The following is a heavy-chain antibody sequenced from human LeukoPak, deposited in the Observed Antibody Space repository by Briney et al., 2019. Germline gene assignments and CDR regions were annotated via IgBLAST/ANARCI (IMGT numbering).Heavy chain of an antibody. CDR3: ARVNGDYERGGAPDY. V-gene: IGHV3-21*01. CDR2: ISSSSIYI. D-gene: IGHD4-17*01. J-gene: IGHJ4*02. CDR1: GFTVSSNY. Sequence: PGGSLRLSCAASGFTVSSNYMSWVRQAPGKGLEWVSSISSSSIYIYYTDSVKGRFTISRDNARNSVYLQMNNLRAEDTAVYYCARVNGDYERGGAPDYWGQGTLVTVSS.